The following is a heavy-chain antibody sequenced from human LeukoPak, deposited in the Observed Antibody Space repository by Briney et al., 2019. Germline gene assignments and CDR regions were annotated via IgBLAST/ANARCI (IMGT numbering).Heavy chain of an antibody. V-gene: IGHV4-59*08. CDR2: MYYSGST. Sequence: PSETLSLTCTVSGGSMSGYYWSSIRQPPGKGLVWIGYMYYSGSTNYNPSLRSGFTISIDIPRNQFSLTLTSLTAADGALYSCARHFTYYYDSSNYPRDAFDIWGRGTMVTVSS. CDR3: ARHFTYYYDSSNYPRDAFDI. J-gene: IGHJ3*02. D-gene: IGHD3-22*01. CDR1: GGSMSGYY.